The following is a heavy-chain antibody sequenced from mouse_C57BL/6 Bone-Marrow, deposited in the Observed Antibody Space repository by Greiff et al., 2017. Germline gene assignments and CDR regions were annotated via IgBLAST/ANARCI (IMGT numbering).Heavy chain of an antibody. J-gene: IGHJ2*01. CDR3: ARSFFTTVDY. D-gene: IGHD1-1*01. V-gene: IGHV1-64*01. CDR2: IHPNSGST. Sequence: QVQLKQPGAELVKPGASVKLSCTASGYTFTSYWMHWVKQRPGQGLEWIGMIHPNSGSTNYNEKFKSKATLTVDKSSSTAYMQLSSLTSEDSAVYYCARSFFTTVDYWGQGTTLTVSS. CDR1: GYTFTSYW.